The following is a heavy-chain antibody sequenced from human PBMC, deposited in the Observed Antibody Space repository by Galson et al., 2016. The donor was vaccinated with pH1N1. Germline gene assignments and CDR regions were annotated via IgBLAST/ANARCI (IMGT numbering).Heavy chain of an antibody. CDR1: GYSFTNYW. Sequence: QSGAEVKKPGDSLKIPCKASGYSFTNYWIGWVRQMPGKGLEWMRIIYPADSDTRYSPSFQGQVTISANSSISTPYLRLSSLKASDTAMYYCARQVGHVLAGSDAVDISGQGTMVTVSS. J-gene: IGHJ3*02. CDR3: ARQVGHVLAGSDAVDI. D-gene: IGHD1-26*01. V-gene: IGHV5-51*01. CDR2: IYPADSDT.